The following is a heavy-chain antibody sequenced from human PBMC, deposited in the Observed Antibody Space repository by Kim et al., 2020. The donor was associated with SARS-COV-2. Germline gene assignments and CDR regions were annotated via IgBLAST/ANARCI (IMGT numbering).Heavy chain of an antibody. J-gene: IGHJ2*01. CDR2: IDDSGNT. Sequence: SETLSLTCTVSGGSMSSYYWNWIRQPPGKGLEWIGYIDDSGNTKYNPSLTSRVTMSVDTSKNQFSLKLSSVTAADTAIYYCARRDSSTSWYFDLWGRATLAT. V-gene: IGHV4-59*01. CDR3: ARRDSSTSWYFDL. D-gene: IGHD3-22*01. CDR1: GGSMSSYY.